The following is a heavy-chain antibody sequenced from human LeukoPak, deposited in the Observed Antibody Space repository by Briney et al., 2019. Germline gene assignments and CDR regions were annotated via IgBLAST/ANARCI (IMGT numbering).Heavy chain of an antibody. CDR1: GFTFSNYS. CDR2: ISGSGGST. J-gene: IGHJ4*02. D-gene: IGHD5-18*01. Sequence: GGSLRLSCAASGFTFSNYSMSWVRQAPGKGLEWVSAISGSGGSTYYADSVKGRFTISRDNSKNTLYLQMNSLRAEDTAVYYCAKSSVSGGTASDKDYFDYWGQGTLVTVSS. CDR3: AKSSVSGGTASDKDYFDY. V-gene: IGHV3-23*01.